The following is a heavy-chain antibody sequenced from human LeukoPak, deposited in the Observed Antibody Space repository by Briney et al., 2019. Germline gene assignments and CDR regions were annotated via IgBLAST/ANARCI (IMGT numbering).Heavy chain of an antibody. J-gene: IGHJ4*02. V-gene: IGHV4-34*01. CDR2: INHSGST. D-gene: IGHD1-26*01. CDR3: ARDQGSGKLDY. CDR1: GGSFSGYY. Sequence: PSETLSLTCAVYGGSFSGYYWSWIRQPPGKGLEWIGEINHSGSTNYNPSLKSRVTISVDTSKNQFSLKLSSVTAADTAVYYCARDQGSGKLDYWGQGTLVTVSS.